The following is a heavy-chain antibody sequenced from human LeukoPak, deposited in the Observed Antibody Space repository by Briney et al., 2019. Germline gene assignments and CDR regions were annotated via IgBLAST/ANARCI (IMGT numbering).Heavy chain of an antibody. V-gene: IGHV1-69*06. D-gene: IGHD6-6*01. CDR2: IIPIFGTA. CDR1: GGTFSSYA. Sequence: SVKVSCKASGGTFSSYAISWVRQAPGQGLEWMGGIIPIFGTANYAQKFQGRVTITADKSTSTAYMELSSLRSEDTAVYYCARDIAARPGDWFGPWGQGTLVTVSS. J-gene: IGHJ5*02. CDR3: ARDIAARPGDWFGP.